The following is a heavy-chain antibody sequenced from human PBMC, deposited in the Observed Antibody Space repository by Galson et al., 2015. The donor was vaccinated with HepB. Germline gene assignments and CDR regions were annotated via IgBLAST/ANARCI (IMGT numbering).Heavy chain of an antibody. CDR2: IIPVFGIA. V-gene: IGHV1-69*13. CDR1: GGTFSTFA. D-gene: IGHD5-24*01. Sequence: SVKVSCKASGGTFSTFAISWVRQAPGQGLEWMGGIIPVFGIANYAQKFQGRVTITADESTSTAYMELSSLRSEDTAVYYCARHGATNPGPVLDYWGQGTPVTVSS. J-gene: IGHJ4*02. CDR3: ARHGATNPGPVLDY.